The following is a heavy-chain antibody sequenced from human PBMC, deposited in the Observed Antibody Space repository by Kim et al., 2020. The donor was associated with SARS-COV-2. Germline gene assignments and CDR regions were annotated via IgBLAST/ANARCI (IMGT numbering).Heavy chain of an antibody. D-gene: IGHD3-10*01. CDR1: GGSFSGYY. CDR2: INHSGST. J-gene: IGHJ4*02. Sequence: SETLSLTCAVYGGSFSGYYWSWIRQPPGKGLEWIGEINHSGSTNYNPSLKSRVTISVDTSKNQFSLKLSSVTAADTAVYYCARMDYGSFCFDYWGQGTLVTVSS. CDR3: ARMDYGSFCFDY. V-gene: IGHV4-34*01.